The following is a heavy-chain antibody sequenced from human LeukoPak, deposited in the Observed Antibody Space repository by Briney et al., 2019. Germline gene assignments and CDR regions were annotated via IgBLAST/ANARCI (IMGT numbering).Heavy chain of an antibody. D-gene: IGHD2-15*01. CDR1: GFTFSDYY. V-gene: IGHV3-11*01. CDR3: AKDSIWLTIAVSQGWY. J-gene: IGHJ4*02. CDR2: ISTSGSTI. Sequence: GGSLRLSCAASGFTFSDYYMSWIRQAPGKGLEWVSYISTSGSTIYYADSVKGRFTISRDNAKNSLYLQINSLRAEDTAVYYCAKDSIWLTIAVSQGWYWGQGTLVAVSS.